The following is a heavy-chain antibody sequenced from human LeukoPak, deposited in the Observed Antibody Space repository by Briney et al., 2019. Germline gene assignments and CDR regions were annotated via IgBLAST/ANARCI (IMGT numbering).Heavy chain of an antibody. CDR2: IKEDGSEK. CDR3: AREVGIRGHFDY. V-gene: IGHV3-7*03. D-gene: IGHD1-26*01. Sequence: GGSLRLSCAASGFTFSGYWMSWVRQAPGKGLEWVANIKEDGSEKSYVDSVKGRFTISRDNAKNSLYLQMNTLRAEDTAVYYCAREVGIRGHFDYWGRGTPVTVSS. CDR1: GFTFSGYW. J-gene: IGHJ4*02.